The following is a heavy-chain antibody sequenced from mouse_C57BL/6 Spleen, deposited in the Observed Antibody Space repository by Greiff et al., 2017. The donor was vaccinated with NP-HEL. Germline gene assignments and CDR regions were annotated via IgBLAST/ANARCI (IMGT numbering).Heavy chain of an antibody. J-gene: IGHJ3*01. CDR1: GFTFSDYG. CDR3: ARAGEGFAY. V-gene: IGHV5-15*01. CDR2: ISNLAYSI. Sequence: EVKLQESGGGLVQPGGSLKLSCAASGFTFSDYGMAWVRQAPRKGPEWVAFISNLAYSIYYADTVTGRSTISRENAKNTLYLELSSLRSEDTAMYYCARAGEGFAYWGQGTLVTVSA.